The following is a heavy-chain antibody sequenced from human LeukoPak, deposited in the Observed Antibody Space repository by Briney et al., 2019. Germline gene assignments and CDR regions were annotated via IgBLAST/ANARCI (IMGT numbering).Heavy chain of an antibody. CDR1: GYTFTSSD. Sequence: ASVKVSCKASGYTFTSSDINWVRQATGQGLEWMGWMNPNTDKTGYARNFQGRVTMTKNISISTAYMEVSSLTYEDTAIYYCARGRPGLASAGIYDFWGQGTLSTVSS. CDR2: MNPNTDKT. CDR3: ARGRPGLASAGIYDF. D-gene: IGHD6-13*01. V-gene: IGHV1-8*01. J-gene: IGHJ4*02.